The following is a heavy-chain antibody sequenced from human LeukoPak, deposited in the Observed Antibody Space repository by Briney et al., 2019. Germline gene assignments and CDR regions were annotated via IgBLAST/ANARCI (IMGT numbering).Heavy chain of an antibody. V-gene: IGHV3-49*03. Sequence: GGSLRLSCTASGFTFGDYAMSWFRQAPGKGLEWVGFIRSKAYGGTTEYAASVKGRFTISRDDSKSIAYLQMNSLKTEDTAVYYCTRDRAALTTVYDEGYWGQGTLVTVSS. CDR2: IRSKAYGGTT. CDR1: GFTFGDYA. D-gene: IGHD4-17*01. CDR3: TRDRAALTTVYDEGY. J-gene: IGHJ4*02.